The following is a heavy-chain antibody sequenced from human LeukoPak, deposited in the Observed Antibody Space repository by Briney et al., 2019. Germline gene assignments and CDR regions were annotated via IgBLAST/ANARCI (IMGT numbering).Heavy chain of an antibody. CDR2: IYYSGST. V-gene: IGHV4-31*03. J-gene: IGHJ5*02. CDR1: GGSISSGGYS. Sequence: ESSETLSLTCTVSGGSISSGGYSWSWIRQHPGKGLEWIGYIYYSGSTYYNLSLKSRVTISVDTPKNQFSLKLSSVTAADTAVYYCARGNGDYDFWRTRDWFDPWGQGTLVTVSS. CDR3: ARGNGDYDFWRTRDWFDP. D-gene: IGHD3-3*01.